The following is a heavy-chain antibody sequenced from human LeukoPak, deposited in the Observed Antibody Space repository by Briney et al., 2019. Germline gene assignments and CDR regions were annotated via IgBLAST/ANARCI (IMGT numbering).Heavy chain of an antibody. J-gene: IGHJ4*02. D-gene: IGHD6-19*01. CDR2: INPSGGST. CDR3: ARDTHTGYSSGTFDY. Sequence: GASVKVSCKASGYTFTSHDIHWVRQPPGQALEWMGIINPSGGSTSYAQKFQGRVTMTRDTSTSTVYMELSSLRSEDTAVYYCARDTHTGYSSGTFDYWGQGTLVTVSS. V-gene: IGHV1-46*01. CDR1: GYTFTSHD.